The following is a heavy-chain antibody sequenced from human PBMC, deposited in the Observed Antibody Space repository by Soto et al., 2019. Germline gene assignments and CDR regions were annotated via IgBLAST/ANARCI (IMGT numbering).Heavy chain of an antibody. CDR3: AREGWVVGATTAPEWFDP. D-gene: IGHD1-26*01. CDR1: GFTFSSYA. J-gene: IGHJ5*02. CDR2: ISYDGSNK. Sequence: QVQLVESGGGVVQPGRSLRLSCAASGFTFSSYAMHWVRQAPGKGLEWVAVISYDGSNKYYADSVKGRFTISRDNSKNTLYLQMNSLRAEDTAVYYCAREGWVVGATTAPEWFDPWGQGTLVTVSS. V-gene: IGHV3-30-3*01.